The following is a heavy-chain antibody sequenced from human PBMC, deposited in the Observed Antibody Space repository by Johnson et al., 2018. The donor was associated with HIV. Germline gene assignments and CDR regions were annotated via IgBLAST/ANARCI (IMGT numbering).Heavy chain of an antibody. J-gene: IGHJ3*02. D-gene: IGHD1-20*01. Sequence: QVQLVESGGGVVQPGRSLRLSCAASGFTFSSYGLHWVRQAPGKWLEWVAVISHDGSHKYYADSVKGRFSLSRDISKNMLYLQMHSLRAEDTAVYYCARAPYNWNEGLFAAFDMWGRGTKVTVSS. CDR1: GFTFSSYG. CDR2: ISHDGSHK. V-gene: IGHV3-33*05. CDR3: ARAPYNWNEGLFAAFDM.